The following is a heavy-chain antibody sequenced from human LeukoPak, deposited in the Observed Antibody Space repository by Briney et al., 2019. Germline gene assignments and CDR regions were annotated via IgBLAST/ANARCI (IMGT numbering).Heavy chain of an antibody. Sequence: GGSLRLSCAASGFTFSSYWMSWVRQAPGKGLEWVADIKHDGGETYYVDSVKGRFTISRDNAKNSLYLQMNSLRAEDTAVFYCARVPFTQGYYGSVTFYGFDYWGQGTLVTVSP. CDR2: IKHDGGET. J-gene: IGHJ4*02. CDR3: ARVPFTQGYYGSVTFYGFDY. CDR1: GFTFSSYW. D-gene: IGHD3-10*01. V-gene: IGHV3-7*01.